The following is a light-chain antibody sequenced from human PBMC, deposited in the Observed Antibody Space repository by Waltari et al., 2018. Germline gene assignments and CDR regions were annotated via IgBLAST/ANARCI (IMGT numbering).Light chain of an antibody. V-gene: IGKV3-20*01. CDR3: QHYVRLPAT. J-gene: IGKJ1*01. CDR2: GVS. Sequence: EIVLTQSPGTLSLSPGERATRSCRASQSVRGSFAWYQQRAGQAPRLLIYGVSSRATGIPERFSGSGSGTDFSLTISRLEPEDFAVYYCQHYVRLPATFGQGTKVEIK. CDR1: QSVRGS.